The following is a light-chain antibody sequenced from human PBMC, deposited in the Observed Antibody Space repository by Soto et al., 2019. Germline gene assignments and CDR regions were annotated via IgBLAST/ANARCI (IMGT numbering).Light chain of an antibody. V-gene: IGLV6-57*01. CDR2: EDN. Sequence: NFMLTQPHSVSESPGKTVTISCTRSSGSIASNYVQWYQQRPGSSPTTVIYEDNQRPSGVPDRFSGSIDSSSNSASLTISGLKTEDEADYYCQSYDSSNDVVFGVGTKVTVL. J-gene: IGLJ2*01. CDR1: SGSIASNY. CDR3: QSYDSSNDVV.